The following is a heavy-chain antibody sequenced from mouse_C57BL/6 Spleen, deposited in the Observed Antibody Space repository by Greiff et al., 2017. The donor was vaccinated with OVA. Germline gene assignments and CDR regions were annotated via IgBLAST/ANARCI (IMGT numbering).Heavy chain of an antibody. D-gene: IGHD1-1*01. CDR2: IWSGGST. Sequence: QVQLKESGPGLVQPSQSLSITCTVSGFSLTSYGVHWVRQPPGKGLEWLGVIWSGGSTDYNAAFISRLSISKDNSKSQVFFKMNSLQADDTAIYYCAKEGYGSSYVGDYWYFDVWGTGTTVTVSS. CDR3: AKEGYGSSYVGDYWYFDV. CDR1: GFSLTSYG. J-gene: IGHJ1*03. V-gene: IGHV2-4*01.